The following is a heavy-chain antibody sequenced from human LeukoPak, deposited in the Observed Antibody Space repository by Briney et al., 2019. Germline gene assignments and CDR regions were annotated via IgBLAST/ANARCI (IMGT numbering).Heavy chain of an antibody. CDR3: AREHNDFWSGYYMTFFDY. CDR2: IIPTLGIA. J-gene: IGHJ4*02. D-gene: IGHD3-3*01. CDR1: GGTFSSYA. V-gene: IGHV1-69*04. Sequence: GSSVKVSCKASGGTFSSYAISWVRQAPGQGLEWMGRIIPTLGIASYAQKFQGRVTMTRDTSTSTVYMELSSLRSEDTAVYYCAREHNDFWSGYYMTFFDYWGQGTLVTVSS.